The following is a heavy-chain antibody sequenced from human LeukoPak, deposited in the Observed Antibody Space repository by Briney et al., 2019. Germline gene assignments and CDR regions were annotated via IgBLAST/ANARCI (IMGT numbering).Heavy chain of an antibody. V-gene: IGHV3-30-3*01. D-gene: IGHD5-24*01. CDR3: ARVGSPWAVEGRTPADYYYYGMDV. CDR1: GFTFSSYA. CDR2: ISYDGSNK. J-gene: IGHJ6*02. Sequence: PGRSLRLSCAASGFTFSSYAMHWVRQAPGKGLEWVAVISYDGSNKYYADSVKGRFTISRDNSKNTLYLQMNSLRAEDTAVYYCARVGSPWAVEGRTPADYYYYGMDVWGQGTTVTVSS.